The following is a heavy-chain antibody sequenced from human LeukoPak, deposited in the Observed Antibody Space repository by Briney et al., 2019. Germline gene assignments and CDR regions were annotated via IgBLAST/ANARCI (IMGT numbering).Heavy chain of an antibody. V-gene: IGHV3-23*01. CDR3: ASGRYCSSTSCRDY. Sequence: TGASLRLSCAASGFTFSSYAMSWVRQAPGKGLGWVSAISGSGGSTYYADSVKGRFTISRDNSKNTLYLQMNSLRAEDTAVYYCASGRYCSSTSCRDYWGQGTLVTVSS. CDR2: ISGSGGST. D-gene: IGHD2-2*01. CDR1: GFTFSSYA. J-gene: IGHJ4*02.